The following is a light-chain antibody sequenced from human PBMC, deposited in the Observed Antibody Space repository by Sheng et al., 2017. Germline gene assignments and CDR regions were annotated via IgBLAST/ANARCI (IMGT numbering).Light chain of an antibody. CDR2: SAS. CDR3: QQYYLFPST. J-gene: IGKJ1*01. Sequence: AIRMTQSPSSLSAATGDTVTITCRASQDVSRYLAWYQQKPGKAPTFLIHSASTLQSGVPSRFSGSGSGTDFTLTISYLQSEDFATYYCQQYYLFPSTFGPGTKVEI. V-gene: IGKV1-8*01. CDR1: QDVSRY.